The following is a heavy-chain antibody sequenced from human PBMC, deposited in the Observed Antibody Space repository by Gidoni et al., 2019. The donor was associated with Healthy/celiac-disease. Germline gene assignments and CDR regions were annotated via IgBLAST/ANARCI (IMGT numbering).Heavy chain of an antibody. Sequence: EVQLVESGGGLVQPGRSLRLSCAASGFTFDDYAMHWVRQAPGKGLEWVSGISWNSGSIGYADSVKGRFTISRDNAKNSLYLQMNSLRAEDTALYYCAKGRGSGSSYYYYYYGMDVWGQGTTVTVSS. CDR1: GFTFDDYA. V-gene: IGHV3-9*01. D-gene: IGHD3-10*01. J-gene: IGHJ6*02. CDR3: AKGRGSGSSYYYYYYGMDV. CDR2: ISWNSGSI.